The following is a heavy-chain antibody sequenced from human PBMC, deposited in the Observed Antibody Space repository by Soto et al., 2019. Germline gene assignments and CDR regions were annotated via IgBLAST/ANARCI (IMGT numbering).Heavy chain of an antibody. CDR1: GGSISNSRYY. CDR2: IYHTGNT. J-gene: IGHJ5*02. V-gene: IGHV4-39*01. CDR3: ARDYYDSSDYTTNWFDP. D-gene: IGHD3-22*01. Sequence: SETLSLTCTVSGGSISNSRYYWAWIRQPPGKGLEWIGSIYHTGNTYYNPSLRSRVTISVDTSKNQFSLKLTSVTAADTAVYYCARDYYDSSDYTTNWFDPWGQGTLVTVPS.